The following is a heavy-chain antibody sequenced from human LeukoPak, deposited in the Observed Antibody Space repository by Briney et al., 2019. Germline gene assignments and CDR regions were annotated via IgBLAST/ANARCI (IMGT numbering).Heavy chain of an antibody. CDR3: ARGLQLLMYGMDV. Sequence: PGGSLRLSCAASGFTFSSYSMNWVRQAPGKGLEWVSSISSSSSYIYYADSVKGRFTISRDNAKNSLYLQMNSLRAEDTAVYYCARGLQLLMYGMDVWGQGTTVTVSS. CDR2: ISSSSSYI. D-gene: IGHD2-2*01. V-gene: IGHV3-21*01. J-gene: IGHJ6*02. CDR1: GFTFSSYS.